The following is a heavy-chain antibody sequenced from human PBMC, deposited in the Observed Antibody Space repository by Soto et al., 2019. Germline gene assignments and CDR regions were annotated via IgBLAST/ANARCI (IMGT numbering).Heavy chain of an antibody. Sequence: LSLTCAVYGGSFIGYYWSWIRQPPGKGLEWIGEINHSGSTNYNPSLKSRVTISVDTSKNQFSLKLSSVTAADTAVYYCARGGATNCSGGSCYSGYWFDPWGQGTLVTVSS. CDR3: ARGGATNCSGGSCYSGYWFDP. CDR2: INHSGST. V-gene: IGHV4-34*01. D-gene: IGHD2-15*01. J-gene: IGHJ5*02. CDR1: GGSFIGYY.